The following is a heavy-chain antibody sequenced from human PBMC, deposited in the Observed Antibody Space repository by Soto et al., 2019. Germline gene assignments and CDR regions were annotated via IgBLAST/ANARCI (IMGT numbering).Heavy chain of an antibody. D-gene: IGHD4-4*01. Sequence: GGSLRLSCAPSGFTFGSYAMSWVRHAPWRGLEWVSVIYSGGSTYYADSVKGRFTISRDNSKNTLYLQMNSLRAEDTAVYYCARVCPDDYSNNYYYYYMDVWGKGTTVTVYS. CDR3: ARVCPDDYSNNYYYYYMDV. V-gene: IGHV3-66*01. J-gene: IGHJ6*03. CDR2: IYSGGST. CDR1: GFTFGSYA.